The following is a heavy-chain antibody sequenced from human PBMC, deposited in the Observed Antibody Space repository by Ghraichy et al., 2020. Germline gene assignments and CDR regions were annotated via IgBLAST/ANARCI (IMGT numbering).Heavy chain of an antibody. Sequence: GESLNISCAASGFTFSSYAMSWVRQAPGKGLEWVSAISGSGGSTYYADSVKGRFTISRDNSKNTLYLQMNSLRAEDTAVYYCAKLPDSSSSPHDYWGQGTLVTVSS. V-gene: IGHV3-23*01. CDR2: ISGSGGST. D-gene: IGHD6-13*01. J-gene: IGHJ4*02. CDR1: GFTFSSYA. CDR3: AKLPDSSSSPHDY.